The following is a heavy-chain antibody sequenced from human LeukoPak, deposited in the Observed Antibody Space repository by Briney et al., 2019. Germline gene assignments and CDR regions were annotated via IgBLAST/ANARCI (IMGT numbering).Heavy chain of an antibody. CDR1: GDTISGFS. D-gene: IGHD6-13*01. CDR2: IYSSGST. CDR3: ARDRAGFFDD. Sequence: SDTLSLTCTVSGDTISGFSWSWMRQPAGKGLEWIGRIYSSGSTNYSPPLSSRATMSVDTKNQFSLKVNSVTAADTAVYYCARDRAGFFDDWGQGTLVTVSS. V-gene: IGHV4-4*07. J-gene: IGHJ4*02.